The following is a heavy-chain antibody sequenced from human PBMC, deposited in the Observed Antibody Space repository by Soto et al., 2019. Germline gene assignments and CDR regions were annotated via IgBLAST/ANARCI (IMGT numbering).Heavy chain of an antibody. V-gene: IGHV5-51*01. J-gene: IGHJ6*02. CDR3: ARGVEGGSHFYAMGV. CDR2: FYPVDSEA. Sequence: GESLKLSCLPSGYNFTTYWVAWVRQMPGKGLECVGIFYPVDSEATYGPSFLGQVTISADRSISTAYLQWSSLKASDTAMYCCARGVEGGSHFYAMGVWGPGTTVTVSS. D-gene: IGHD1-26*01. CDR1: GYNFTTYW.